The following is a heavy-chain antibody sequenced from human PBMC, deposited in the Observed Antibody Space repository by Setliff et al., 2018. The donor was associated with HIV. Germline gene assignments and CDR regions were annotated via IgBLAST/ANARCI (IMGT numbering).Heavy chain of an antibody. CDR1: GGSFSDNY. Sequence: PSETLSLTCAVYGGSFSDNYWSWIRQSPGKGLEWIGEINHSGRTKYSPSLRSRVSISVDTSKNQFSLKLSSVTAADTAVYYCARDWPLGYYFYMDVWGKGTVVTVSS. J-gene: IGHJ6*03. CDR3: ARDWPLGYYFYMDV. CDR2: INHSGRT. V-gene: IGHV4-34*01.